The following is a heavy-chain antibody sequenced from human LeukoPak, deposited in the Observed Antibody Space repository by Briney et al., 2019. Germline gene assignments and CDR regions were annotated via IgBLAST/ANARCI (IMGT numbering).Heavy chain of an antibody. CDR3: AREEPYYYGSGSYYYYYGMDV. V-gene: IGHV4-4*07. CDR1: GGSISSYY. CDR2: IYTSGST. D-gene: IGHD3-10*01. J-gene: IGHJ6*02. Sequence: SETLSLTCTVSGGSISSYYWSWIRQPAGKGLEWIGRIYTSGSTNYNPSLKRRVTMSVDPSKNQFSLKMSSVTAADTAVYYCAREEPYYYGSGSYYYYYGMDVWGQGTTVTVSS.